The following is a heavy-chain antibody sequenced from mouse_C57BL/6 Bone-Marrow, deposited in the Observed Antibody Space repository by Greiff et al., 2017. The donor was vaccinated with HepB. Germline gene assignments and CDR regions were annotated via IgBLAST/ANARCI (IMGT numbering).Heavy chain of an antibody. CDR1: GYAFSSYW. J-gene: IGHJ4*01. CDR2: IYPGDGDT. D-gene: IGHD4-1*01. V-gene: IGHV1-80*01. Sequence: QVQLQQSGAELVKPGASVKISCKASGYAFSSYWMNWVKQRPGKGLEWIGQIYPGDGDTNYNGKFKGKATLTADKSSSTAYMQLSSLTSEDSAVYFCARSNWDGGYAMDYWGQGTSVTVSS. CDR3: ARSNWDGGYAMDY.